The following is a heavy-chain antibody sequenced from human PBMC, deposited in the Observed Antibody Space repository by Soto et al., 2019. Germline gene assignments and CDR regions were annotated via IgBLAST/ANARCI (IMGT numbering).Heavy chain of an antibody. CDR2: ISYDGSNK. CDR1: GFTISSYA. V-gene: IGHV3-30-3*01. Sequence: GGSLRLSCAASGFTISSYAMHWVRQAPGKGLEWVAVISYDGSNKYYADSVKGRFTISRDNSKNSLYLQMNSLRAEDTAVYYCARAQGSGYPGDGAFDIWGQGTMVTVSS. CDR3: ARAQGSGYPGDGAFDI. J-gene: IGHJ3*02. D-gene: IGHD5-12*01.